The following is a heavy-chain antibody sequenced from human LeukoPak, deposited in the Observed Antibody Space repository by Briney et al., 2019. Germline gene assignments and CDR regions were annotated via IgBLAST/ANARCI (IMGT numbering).Heavy chain of an antibody. CDR1: GFTFSDYY. J-gene: IGHJ4*02. D-gene: IGHD2-15*01. Sequence: GGSLRLSCAASGFTFSDYYMSWIRQAPGKGLEWVSYISGSGTTINYADSVKGRFTISRDNAKNSLYLQMNSLRAEDTAVYYCARGLSSGGSCYTDWGQGTLVTVSS. CDR3: ARGLSSGGSCYTD. V-gene: IGHV3-11*01. CDR2: ISGSGTTI.